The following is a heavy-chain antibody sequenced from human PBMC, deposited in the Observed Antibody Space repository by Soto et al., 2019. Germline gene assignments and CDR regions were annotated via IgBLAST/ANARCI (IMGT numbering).Heavy chain of an antibody. J-gene: IGHJ4*02. CDR3: AKQIGYCSDGTCYFDF. CDR1: GFTFSSQA. Sequence: PGGSLRLSCAASGFTFSSQAMSWVRQAPGKGPEWVSAVSGSGASTYYADSAKGRFTISRDNAKNTLYVQMNSLRAEDTAVYFCAKQIGYCSDGTCYFDFWGQGTLVTVSS. V-gene: IGHV3-23*01. CDR2: VSGSGAST. D-gene: IGHD2-15*01.